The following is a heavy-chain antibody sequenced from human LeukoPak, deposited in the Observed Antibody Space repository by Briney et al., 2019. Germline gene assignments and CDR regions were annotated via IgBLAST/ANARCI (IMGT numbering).Heavy chain of an antibody. D-gene: IGHD3-10*01. J-gene: IGHJ1*01. Sequence: ASVKVSCKTSGYTFTNYGMHWVRQAPRQSPGWMGWINTGNGNTKSSQKFQDRVTLTRDTSASTAYMELNSLSSGDTAVYYCARVPLNDASRHYYPHWGQGTLVSVSS. CDR3: ARVPLNDASRHYYPH. CDR1: GYTFTNYG. CDR2: INTGNGNT. V-gene: IGHV1-3*04.